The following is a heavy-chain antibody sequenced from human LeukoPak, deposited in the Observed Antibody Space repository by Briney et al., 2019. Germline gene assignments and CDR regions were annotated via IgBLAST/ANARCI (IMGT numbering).Heavy chain of an antibody. D-gene: IGHD3-10*01. J-gene: IGHJ6*04. CDR3: ARRLYGRMDV. CDR1: GGSISSYY. V-gene: IGHV4-59*01. Sequence: PSQTLSLTCTVSGGSISSYYWSWIRQPPGKGLEWIGYIYYSGSTNYNPSLKSRVTISVDTSKNQFSLKLNSVTAADTAVYYCARRLYGRMDVWGKGTTVTVSS. CDR2: IYYSGST.